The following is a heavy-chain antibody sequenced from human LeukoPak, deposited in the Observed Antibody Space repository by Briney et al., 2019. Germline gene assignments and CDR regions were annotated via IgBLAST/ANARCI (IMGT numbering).Heavy chain of an antibody. CDR3: ARGPPNYDFWSGMYYYYYYMDV. Sequence: SETLSLTCTVSGGSISSYYWSWIRQPPGEGLEWIGYIYYSGSTNYSPSLKSRVTISVDTSKNQFSLKLCSVTAADTAVYYCARGPPNYDFWSGMYYYYYYMDVWGKGTTVTVSS. D-gene: IGHD3-3*01. CDR2: IYYSGST. V-gene: IGHV4-59*01. J-gene: IGHJ6*03. CDR1: GGSISSYY.